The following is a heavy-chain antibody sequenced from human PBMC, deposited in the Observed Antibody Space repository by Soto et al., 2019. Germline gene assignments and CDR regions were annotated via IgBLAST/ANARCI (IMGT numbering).Heavy chain of an antibody. Sequence: QVQLVESGGGVVQPGRSLRLSCAASGFTFSSYAMHWVRQAPGKGLEWVAVISYDGSNKYYADSVKGRFTISRDNSKNPLYLQMNSLRAEDTAVYYGARGDYYYFDYWGQGTLVTVSS. V-gene: IGHV3-30-3*01. CDR1: GFTFSSYA. CDR3: ARGDYYYFDY. D-gene: IGHD4-17*01. CDR2: ISYDGSNK. J-gene: IGHJ4*02.